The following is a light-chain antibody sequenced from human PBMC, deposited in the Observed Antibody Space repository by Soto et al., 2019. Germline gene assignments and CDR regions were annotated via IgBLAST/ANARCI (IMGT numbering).Light chain of an antibody. V-gene: IGKV3-15*01. Sequence: EIVMTQSPATLSVSPGERVTLSCRASQSVSSSLAWYQQKPGQAPRLLIYGASTRAIGIPARFSGSGSETEFTLTISSLQSEDFAVYYCQQYNNWWTFGQGSKVEI. CDR3: QQYNNWWT. CDR2: GAS. CDR1: QSVSSS. J-gene: IGKJ1*01.